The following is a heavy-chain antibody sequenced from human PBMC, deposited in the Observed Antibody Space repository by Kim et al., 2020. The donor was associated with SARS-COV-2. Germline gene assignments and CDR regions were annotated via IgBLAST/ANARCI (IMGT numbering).Heavy chain of an antibody. D-gene: IGHD4-17*01. J-gene: IGHJ4*02. Sequence: YYVDSVKGRFTISRDNAKNSLYLQMNSLRAEDTAVYYCARVRTTVTIDYWGQGTLVTVSS. CDR3: ARVRTTVTIDY. V-gene: IGHV3-7*01.